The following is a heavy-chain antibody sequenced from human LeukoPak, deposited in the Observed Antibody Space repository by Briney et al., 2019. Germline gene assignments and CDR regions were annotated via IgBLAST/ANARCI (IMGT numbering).Heavy chain of an antibody. D-gene: IGHD3-10*01. CDR3: ARYGDYYGSGRTRYGMDV. Sequence: GGSLRLSCAASGFTFSSYSMNWVRQAPGKGLEWVSSISSSGSYIYYADSVKGRFTISRDNAKNSLYLQMNSLRAEDTAVYYCARYGDYYGSGRTRYGMDVWGQGTTVTVSS. J-gene: IGHJ6*02. CDR1: GFTFSSYS. CDR2: ISSSGSYI. V-gene: IGHV3-21*01.